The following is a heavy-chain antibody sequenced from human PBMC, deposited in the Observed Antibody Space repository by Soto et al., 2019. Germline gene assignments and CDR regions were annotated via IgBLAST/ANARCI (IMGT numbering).Heavy chain of an antibody. CDR2: IYYSGST. J-gene: IGHJ5*02. CDR1: GGSISSYY. CDR3: ARGLSIRGVIITYSWFDP. D-gene: IGHD3-10*01. V-gene: IGHV4-59*01. Sequence: PSETLSLTCTVSGGSISSYYWSWIRQPPGKGLEWIGYIYYSGSTNYNPSLKSRVTISIDTSKNQFSLKLSSVTAADTAVYCCARGLSIRGVIITYSWFDPWGQGILVTVSS.